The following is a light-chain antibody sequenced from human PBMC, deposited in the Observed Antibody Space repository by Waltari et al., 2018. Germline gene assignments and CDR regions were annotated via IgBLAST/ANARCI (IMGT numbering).Light chain of an antibody. CDR1: GRDSCGNKY. CDR2: DVT. V-gene: IGLV2-14*03. Sequence: QSALTQPASVSGTPGQSLTISCSGTGRDSCGNKYVSWYQQHPGEAPKVIIYDVTSRPSGVSDRFSGSKSGNTAFLTITGLQAEDEADYYCSSYATTRVIFGGGTKVTVL. CDR3: SSYATTRVI. J-gene: IGLJ2*01.